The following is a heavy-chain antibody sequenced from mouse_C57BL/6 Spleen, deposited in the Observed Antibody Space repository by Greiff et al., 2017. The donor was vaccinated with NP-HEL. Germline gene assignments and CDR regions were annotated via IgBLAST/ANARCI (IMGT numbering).Heavy chain of an antibody. CDR2: IYPGDGDT. J-gene: IGHJ4*01. D-gene: IGHD2-2*01. CDR1: GYAFSSSW. V-gene: IGHV1-82*01. CDR3: ARSGVIYYAMDY. Sequence: QVQLQQSGPELVKPGASVKISCKASGYAFSSSWMNWVKQRPGKGLEWIGRIYPGDGDTNYNGKFKGKATLTADKSSSTAYMQLSSLTSEDSACYFCARSGVIYYAMDYWGQGTSVTVSS.